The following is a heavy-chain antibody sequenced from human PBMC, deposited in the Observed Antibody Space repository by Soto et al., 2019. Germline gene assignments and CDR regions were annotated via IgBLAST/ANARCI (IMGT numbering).Heavy chain of an antibody. CDR3: ARSVVPAATNWFDP. V-gene: IGHV1-18*01. Sequence: ASLQVSCKASGYTFTSYGISWVRQAPGQGLEWMGWISAYNGNTNYAQKLQGRVTMTTDTSTSTAYMELRSLRSDDTAVYYCARSVVPAATNWFDPWGQGTLVTVSS. D-gene: IGHD2-2*01. CDR2: ISAYNGNT. CDR1: GYTFTSYG. J-gene: IGHJ5*02.